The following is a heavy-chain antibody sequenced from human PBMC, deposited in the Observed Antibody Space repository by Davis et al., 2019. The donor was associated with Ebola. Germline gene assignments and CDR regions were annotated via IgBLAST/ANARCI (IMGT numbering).Heavy chain of an antibody. V-gene: IGHV3-64*01. Sequence: PGGSLRLSCAASGFTFSSYGMHXXXXXXXXXXXXXXPLCIHLVSTYYANSVKGRFTISRDNSKNTLYLQMGSLRAEDMGVYYGARDQVPYYYYYNGMDVWGKGTTVTVSS. CDR1: GFTFSSYG. J-gene: IGHJ6*04. D-gene: IGHD2-2*01. CDR2: LCIHLVST. CDR3: ARDQVPYYYYYNGMDV.